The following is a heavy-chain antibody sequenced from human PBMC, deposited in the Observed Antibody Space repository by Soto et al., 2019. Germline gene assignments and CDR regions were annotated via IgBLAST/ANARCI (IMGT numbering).Heavy chain of an antibody. J-gene: IGHJ6*02. CDR3: ARVVDYCDPYYYYGMDV. Sequence: GGSLRLSCAASGFPFSFYSMNWVRQAPGKGLEWVSSISCSTTYIYYADSVKGRFTISRDNAKNSLYLQMNSLRAEDTAVYYCARVVDYCDPYYYYGMDVWGQGTTVTVSS. D-gene: IGHD3-22*01. CDR2: ISCSTTYI. V-gene: IGHV3-21*01. CDR1: GFPFSFYS.